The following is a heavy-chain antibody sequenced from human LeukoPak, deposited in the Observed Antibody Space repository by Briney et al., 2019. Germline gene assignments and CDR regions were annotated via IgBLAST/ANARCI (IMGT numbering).Heavy chain of an antibody. CDR1: GYTFTGYY. J-gene: IGHJ4*02. V-gene: IGHV1-2*02. CDR3: ARDLFDSSGYLNY. D-gene: IGHD3-22*01. CDR2: INPNSGGT. Sequence: GASVKVSCKASGYTFTGYYMHWVRQAPGQGLEWMGWINPNSGGTNYAQKFQGRVTMTRDTPISTAYMELSRLRSDDTAVYYCARDLFDSSGYLNYWGQGTLVTVSS.